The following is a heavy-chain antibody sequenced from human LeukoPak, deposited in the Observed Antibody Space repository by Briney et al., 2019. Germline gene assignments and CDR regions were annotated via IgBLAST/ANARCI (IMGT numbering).Heavy chain of an antibody. Sequence: EWIGYIYYSVSTNYNPSLKSRVTISVDTSKNQFSLKLSSVTAADTAVYYCARMRGTTLFDYWGQGTLVTVSS. D-gene: IGHD2/OR15-2a*01. CDR2: IYYSVST. J-gene: IGHJ4*02. V-gene: IGHV4-59*01. CDR3: ARMRGTTLFDY.